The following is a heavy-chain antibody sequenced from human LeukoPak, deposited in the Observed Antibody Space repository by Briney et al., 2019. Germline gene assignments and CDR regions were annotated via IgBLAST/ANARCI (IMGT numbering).Heavy chain of an antibody. J-gene: IGHJ3*02. V-gene: IGHV1-18*01. CDR2: ISAYNGHT. CDR1: GYTFTNYG. Sequence: ASVKVSCKASGYTFTNYGISWVRQAPGQGLEWMGWISAYNGHTKYAQKVQGRVTMTRDTSTSTAYMELRSLRSDDTAVYYCAREAQYYDFWEDAFDIWGQGTMVTVSS. D-gene: IGHD3-3*01. CDR3: AREAQYYDFWEDAFDI.